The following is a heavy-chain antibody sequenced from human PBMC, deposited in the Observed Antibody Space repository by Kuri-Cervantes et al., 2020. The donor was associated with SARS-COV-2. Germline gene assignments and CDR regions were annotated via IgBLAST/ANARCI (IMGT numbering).Heavy chain of an antibody. D-gene: IGHD4-17*01. CDR1: AFTFSSYA. J-gene: IGHJ4*02. Sequence: GESLKISCAASAFTFSSYAMHWVRQAPGKGLEWVALISFDGINKYYADSVKGRFTISRDNSKNTLYLQMNSLRAEDTAVYYCARDSGGDYGSSYFDYWGQGTLVTVSS. CDR3: ARDSGGDYGSSYFDY. V-gene: IGHV3-30*04. CDR2: ISFDGINK.